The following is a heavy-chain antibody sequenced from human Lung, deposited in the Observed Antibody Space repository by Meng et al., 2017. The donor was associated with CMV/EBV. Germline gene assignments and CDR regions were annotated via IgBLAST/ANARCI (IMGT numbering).Heavy chain of an antibody. CDR2: IYSVGTT. V-gene: IGHV3-66*02. J-gene: IGHJ3*02. CDR3: ARDKSLGALDI. CDR1: GFTVSSNY. D-gene: IGHD7-27*01. Sequence: ESLKISCAASGFTVSSNYMSWVRQAPGKGLEWVSVIYSVGTTYYADSVKGRFTISRDNSKNTVYLQMNSLNAEDRAVYYCARDKSLGALDIWGQGTMVTFSS.